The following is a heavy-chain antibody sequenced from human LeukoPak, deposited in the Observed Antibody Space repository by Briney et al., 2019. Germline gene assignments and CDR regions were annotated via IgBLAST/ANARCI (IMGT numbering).Heavy chain of an antibody. J-gene: IGHJ4*02. CDR2: VSASSDV. CDR1: GFTFSSYT. D-gene: IGHD2-21*02. V-gene: IGHV3-48*02. CDR3: ARTIVVVTGPWDY. Sequence: GGSLRLSCAASGFTFSSYTMNWVRQAPGKGLQWVSTVSASSDVHYSDSVKGRFTISRDNARNSLYLQMNSLRDEDTAVYYCARTIVVVTGPWDYWGQGTLVTVSS.